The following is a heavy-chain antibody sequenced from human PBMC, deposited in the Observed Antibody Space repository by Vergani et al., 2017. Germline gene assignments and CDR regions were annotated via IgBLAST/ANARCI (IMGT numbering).Heavy chain of an antibody. CDR1: GYTFTSYG. D-gene: IGHD3-10*01. Sequence: QVQLVQSGAEVKKPGASVKVSCKASGYTFTSYGISWVRQAPGQGLEWMGGISAYNGNTNYAQKLQGRVTMTTDTSTSTAYMELRSLRSDDTAVYYCARARMVRGVIIKSLFDYWGQGTLVTVSS. CDR3: ARARMVRGVIIKSLFDY. CDR2: ISAYNGNT. J-gene: IGHJ4*02. V-gene: IGHV1-18*04.